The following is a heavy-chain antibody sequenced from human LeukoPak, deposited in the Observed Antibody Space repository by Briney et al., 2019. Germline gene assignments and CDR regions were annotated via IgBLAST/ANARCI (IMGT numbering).Heavy chain of an antibody. J-gene: IGHJ3*02. CDR2: IYCSGST. CDR1: GGSISSYY. D-gene: IGHD3-10*01. Sequence: SETLSLTCTVSGGSISSYYWSWIRQPPGKGLEWIGYIYCSGSTNYNPSLKSRVTISVDTSKNQFSLKLSSVTAADTAVYYCARAMKQFRDDAFDIWGQGTMVTVSS. V-gene: IGHV4-59*01. CDR3: ARAMKQFRDDAFDI.